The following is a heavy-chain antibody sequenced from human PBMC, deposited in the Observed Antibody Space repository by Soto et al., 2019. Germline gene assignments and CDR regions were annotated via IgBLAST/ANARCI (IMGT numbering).Heavy chain of an antibody. CDR1: GYSLSDYH. V-gene: IGHV1-2*06. D-gene: IGHD3-16*01. CDR2: INPNTGAT. J-gene: IGHJ4*02. Sequence: QVQLVQSGSEVKSPGASVKVSCKASGYSLSDYHIHWVRQAPGQGLEWMGRINPNTGATDYAQNFQGSVTMTRDTSISTAYMELKGLRSDDTAVYYCARSIGSGGVMGGFDYWGQGTLVTVAS. CDR3: ARSIGSGGVMGGFDY.